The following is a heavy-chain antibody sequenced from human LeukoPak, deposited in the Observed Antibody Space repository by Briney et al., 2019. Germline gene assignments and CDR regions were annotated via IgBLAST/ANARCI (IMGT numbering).Heavy chain of an antibody. CDR1: GDSISNSY. CDR2: TSYSGST. Sequence: SETLSLTCTVSGDSISNSYWSWVRQPPGKGLEWIGYTSYSGSTNYNPSLKSRVTMSVDTSKDQFCLRLISVTAADTAVYYCARTVSGDYYGMDVWGQGTTVTVSS. D-gene: IGHD1-26*01. J-gene: IGHJ6*02. V-gene: IGHV4-59*08. CDR3: ARTVSGDYYGMDV.